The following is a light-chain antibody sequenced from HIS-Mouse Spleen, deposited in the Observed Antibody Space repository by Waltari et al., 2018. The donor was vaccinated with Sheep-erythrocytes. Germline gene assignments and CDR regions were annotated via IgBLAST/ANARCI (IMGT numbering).Light chain of an antibody. V-gene: IGKV4-1*01. J-gene: IGKJ3*01. CDR2: WAY. CDR1: PSVLYSSNNKTY. Sequence: DIVMTQSPDSLAVSLGERATINCKSCPSVLYSSNNKTYLAWYHQKPGQPPKLLIYWAYTRESGVPDRFSGSGSGTDFTLTISSLQAEDVAVYYCQQYYSTPFTLGPGTKVDIK. CDR3: QQYYSTPFT.